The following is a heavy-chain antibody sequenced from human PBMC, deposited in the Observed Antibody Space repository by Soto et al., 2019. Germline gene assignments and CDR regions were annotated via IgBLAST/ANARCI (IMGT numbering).Heavy chain of an antibody. V-gene: IGHV1-3*01. J-gene: IGHJ6*03. CDR2: INAGNDNT. CDR1: GYTFTTHG. Sequence: ASVKVSCKASGYTFTTHGIHWVRQAPGQRFEWMGWINAGNDNTKYSQKFQGRVTITRDTSASTAYMELSSLRSEDTAFYYCARDPYSNSQYYYHMDVRGKGTTVTVSS. D-gene: IGHD4-4*01. CDR3: ARDPYSNSQYYYHMDV.